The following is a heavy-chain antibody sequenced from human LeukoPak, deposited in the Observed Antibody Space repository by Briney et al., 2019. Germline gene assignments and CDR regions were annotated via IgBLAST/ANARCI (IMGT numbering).Heavy chain of an antibody. CDR3: AQGGSSWENYYYYMDV. CDR1: GFTFSSYS. Sequence: GGSLRLSCAASGFTFSSYSMNWVRQAPGKGLEWASSISSSSSYIYYADSVKGRFTISRDNSKNTLYLQMNSLRAEDTAVYYCAQGGSSWENYYYYMDVWGKGTTVTVSS. CDR2: ISSSSSYI. V-gene: IGHV3-21*04. J-gene: IGHJ6*03. D-gene: IGHD6-13*01.